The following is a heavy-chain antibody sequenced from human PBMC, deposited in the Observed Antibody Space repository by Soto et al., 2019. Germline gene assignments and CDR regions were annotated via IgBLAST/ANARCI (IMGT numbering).Heavy chain of an antibody. D-gene: IGHD3-10*01. J-gene: IGHJ6*02. Sequence: EAQVLESGGGLVQPGGSLRLSCAASGFTFSRYAMSWVRQAPGKGLEWVSTVTGGGHTTYNADSVNGRFTISRDNSKNTLYMQMNNLRAEDTAIYYCASSSGDLNVYGMDIWGQGTTVTVSS. CDR1: GFTFSRYA. CDR2: VTGGGHTT. CDR3: ASSSGDLNVYGMDI. V-gene: IGHV3-23*01.